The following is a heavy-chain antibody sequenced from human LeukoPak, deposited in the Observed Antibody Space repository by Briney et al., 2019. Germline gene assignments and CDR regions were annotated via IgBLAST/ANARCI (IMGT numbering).Heavy chain of an antibody. CDR2: ISYDGSNK. Sequence: PGGSLRLSCAASGFTFSSYGMHWVRQAPGKGLEWVAVISYDGSNKYYADSVKGRFTISRDNSKNTLYLQMNSLRAEDTAVYYCAKDRWELLGVDYWGQGTLVTVSS. CDR1: GFTFSSYG. D-gene: IGHD1-26*01. J-gene: IGHJ4*02. CDR3: AKDRWELLGVDY. V-gene: IGHV3-30*18.